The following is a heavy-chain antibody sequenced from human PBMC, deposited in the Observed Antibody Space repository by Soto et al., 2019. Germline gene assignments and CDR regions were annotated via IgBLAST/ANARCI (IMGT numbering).Heavy chain of an antibody. J-gene: IGHJ4*02. CDR2: IYHSGST. CDR3: ARDPHDSSGYLEEYYFDY. D-gene: IGHD3-22*01. V-gene: IGHV4-4*02. Sequence: QVQLQESGPGLVKPSGTLSLTCAVSGGSISSSNWWSWVRQPPGKGLEWIGEIYHSGSTNYNPSLKSRVTISVDKSKNQFSLKLSSVTAADTAVYYCARDPHDSSGYLEEYYFDYWGQGTLVIVSS. CDR1: GGSISSSNW.